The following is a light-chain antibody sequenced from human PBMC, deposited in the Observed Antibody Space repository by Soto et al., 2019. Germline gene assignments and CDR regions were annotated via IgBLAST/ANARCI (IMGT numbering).Light chain of an antibody. V-gene: IGLV1-44*01. CDR3: AAWDDSLNGWV. Sequence: QSVLTQPPSASGTPGQRVTMSCSGGNSNIGSHTVNWYQHLPGTAPTLLIFSNNQRPSGVPDRFSGSKSGSSGSLAIRGLQSEDEAEYYCAAWDDSLNGWVFGGGTKLTVL. CDR2: SNN. J-gene: IGLJ3*02. CDR1: NSNIGSHT.